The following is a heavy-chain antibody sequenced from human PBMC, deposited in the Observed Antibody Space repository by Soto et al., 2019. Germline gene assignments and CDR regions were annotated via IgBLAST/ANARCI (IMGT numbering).Heavy chain of an antibody. CDR2: IIPIFASA. J-gene: IGHJ6*02. V-gene: IGHV1-69*06. CDR3: ARDEALRVIGYRSTWYNPYYYYGVDV. D-gene: IGHD6-13*01. Sequence: SVKVSCKASGYTFTSYGISWVRQAPGQGLEWMGGIIPIFASANYAQKFLGRITITADKSTSTAHMELSSLRSDDTAVYYCARDEALRVIGYRSTWYNPYYYYGVDVWGQGTTVTVSS. CDR1: GYTFTSYG.